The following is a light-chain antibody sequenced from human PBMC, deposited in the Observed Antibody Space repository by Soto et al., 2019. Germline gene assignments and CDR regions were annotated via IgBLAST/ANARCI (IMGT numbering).Light chain of an antibody. V-gene: IGLV2-14*01. CDR2: EVS. CDR3: ISYTSSSTWV. J-gene: IGLJ3*02. Sequence: QSVLTQPASVSGSPGQSITISCTGTSSDVGGYNYVSWYQQHPGKAPKLMIYEVSNRPSGVSDRFSGSRSGNTASLTISGLQAEDESDYYCISYTSSSTWVFGAGTKVTVL. CDR1: SSDVGGYNY.